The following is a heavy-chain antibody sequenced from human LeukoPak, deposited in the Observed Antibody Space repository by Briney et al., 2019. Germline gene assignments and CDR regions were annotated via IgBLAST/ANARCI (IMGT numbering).Heavy chain of an antibody. J-gene: IGHJ4*02. CDR3: TRDLPYSSSWESLDY. Sequence: ASVKVSCNASGYTFTSNGINWIRQAPGQGLEWMGWISDYNGNTKYAQKFQGRVTMTTDTSTSTANMELRSLRSDDTAVYYCTRDLPYSSSWESLDYWGQGTLVTVSS. CDR2: ISDYNGNT. V-gene: IGHV1-18*01. D-gene: IGHD6-13*01. CDR1: GYTFTSNG.